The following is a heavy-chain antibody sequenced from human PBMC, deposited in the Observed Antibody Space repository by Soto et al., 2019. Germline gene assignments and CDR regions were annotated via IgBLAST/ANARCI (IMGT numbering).Heavy chain of an antibody. CDR3: ARDDSSGYYGRGAFDI. CDR1: GGSISSGYHY. V-gene: IGHV4-30-4*01. CDR2: IYYSGST. J-gene: IGHJ3*02. Sequence: LSLTCTVSGGSISSGYHYWSWIRQPPGKGLEWIGNIYYSGSTYYNPSLKSRLTISVDTSKNQFSLKLSSVTAADTAVYYCARDDSSGYYGRGAFDIWGQGTMVTVSS. D-gene: IGHD3-22*01.